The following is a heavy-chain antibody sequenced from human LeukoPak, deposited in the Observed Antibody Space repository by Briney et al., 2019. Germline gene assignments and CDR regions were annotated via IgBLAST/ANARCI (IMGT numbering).Heavy chain of an antibody. CDR1: GFTFSSYA. J-gene: IGHJ4*02. D-gene: IGHD4-17*01. CDR3: AKDLAYGEYFDY. CDR2: ISGSGGST. Sequence: GGSLRLSCAASGFTFSSYAMSWVRQAPGKGLEWVSAISGSGGSTYYADSVKGRFAISRDNSKNTLYLQMNSLRAEDTAVYYCAKDLAYGEYFDYWGQGTLVTVSS. V-gene: IGHV3-23*01.